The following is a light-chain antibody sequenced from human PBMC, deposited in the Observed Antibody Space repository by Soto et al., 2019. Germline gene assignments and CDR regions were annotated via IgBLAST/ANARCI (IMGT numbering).Light chain of an antibody. CDR1: QSIRSSH. CDR2: GAS. V-gene: IGKV3-20*01. J-gene: IGKJ4*01. CDR3: QQYSTSPLT. Sequence: EIVLTQSPGTLSLSPGERATLSCRASQSIRSSHLAWYQQKPDQAPRLLIDGASSRATGIPDRFSGSGSGTDFTLTISRLEPEDFAVYHCQQYSTSPLTFGGGTKVEIK.